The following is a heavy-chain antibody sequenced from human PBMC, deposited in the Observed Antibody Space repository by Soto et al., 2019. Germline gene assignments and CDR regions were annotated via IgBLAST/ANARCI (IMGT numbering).Heavy chain of an antibody. Sequence: QVQLVESGRGVVQPGRSLRLSCAASGFTFSSYAMHWVRQAPGKGLEWVAVISYDGSNKYYADSVKGRFTISRDNSKNTLYLQMNSLRAEDTAVYYCARGGKTEITIFGVVIRDYYYYGMDVWGQGTTVTVSS. CDR1: GFTFSSYA. V-gene: IGHV3-30-3*01. D-gene: IGHD3-3*01. CDR3: ARGGKTEITIFGVVIRDYYYYGMDV. CDR2: ISYDGSNK. J-gene: IGHJ6*02.